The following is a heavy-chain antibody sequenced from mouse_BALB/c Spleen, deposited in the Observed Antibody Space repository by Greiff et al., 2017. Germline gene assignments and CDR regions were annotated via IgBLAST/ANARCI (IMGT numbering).Heavy chain of an antibody. Sequence: VQLQQSGAELVRPGASVKLSCKASGFNIKDYYMHWVKQRPEQGLEWIGWIDPENGNTIYDPKFQGKASITADTSSNTAYLQLSSLTSEDTAVYYCARSGGLPFAYWGQGTLVTVSA. CDR1: GFNIKDYY. V-gene: IGHV14-1*02. D-gene: IGHD2-4*01. CDR3: ARSGGLPFAY. J-gene: IGHJ3*01. CDR2: IDPENGNT.